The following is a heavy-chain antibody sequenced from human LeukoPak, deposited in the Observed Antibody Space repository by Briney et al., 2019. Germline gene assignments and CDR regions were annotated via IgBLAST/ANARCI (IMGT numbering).Heavy chain of an antibody. D-gene: IGHD4-17*01. CDR3: ARPTYGDYEPFFDY. CDR2: ISSSSTYI. J-gene: IGHJ4*02. CDR1: GFTFSIYI. V-gene: IGHV3-21*01. Sequence: GGSLRLSCAASGFTFSIYIMNWVRQAPGKGLGWVSSISSSSTYIYYADSVKGRFTISRDNAKNSLYLQMNSLRAEDTAVYYCARPTYGDYEPFFDYWGQGTLVTVSS.